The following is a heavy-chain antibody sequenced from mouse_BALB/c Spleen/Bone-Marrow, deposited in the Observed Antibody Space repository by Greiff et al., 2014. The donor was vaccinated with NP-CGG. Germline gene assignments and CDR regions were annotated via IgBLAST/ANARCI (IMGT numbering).Heavy chain of an antibody. CDR2: INPDSSTI. CDR3: ARQGYYGYGAY. V-gene: IGHV4-1*02. D-gene: IGHD1-2*01. CDR1: GFDFSRYW. J-gene: IGHJ3*01. Sequence: EVQLQQSGGGLVQPGGSLKLSCAASGFDFSRYWMSWVRQAPGKGLEWIGEINPDSSTINYTPSLKDKFIISRDNAKNTLYLQMSRVRSEDTALYYCARQGYYGYGAYWGQGTLVTVSA.